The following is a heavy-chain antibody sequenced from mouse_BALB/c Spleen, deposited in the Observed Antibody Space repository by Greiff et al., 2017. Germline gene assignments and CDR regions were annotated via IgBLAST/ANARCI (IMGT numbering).Heavy chain of an antibody. CDR1: GFTFSSFG. V-gene: IGHV5-17*02. CDR2: ISSGSSTI. CDR3: ARSEGLGYWYFDV. Sequence: EVKLVESGGGLVQPGGSRKLSCAASGFTFSSFGMHWVRQAPEKGLEWVAYISSGSSTIYYADTVKGRFTISRDNPKNTLFLQMTSLRSEDTAMYYCARSEGLGYWYFDVWGAGTTVTVSS. D-gene: IGHD4-1*01. J-gene: IGHJ1*01.